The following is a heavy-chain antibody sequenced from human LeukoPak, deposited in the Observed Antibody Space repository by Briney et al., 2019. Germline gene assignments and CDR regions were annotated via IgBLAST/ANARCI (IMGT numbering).Heavy chain of an antibody. Sequence: GGSLRLSCAASGFTFSSYSMSWVRQAPGRGLEWVSSISSSSSTNYADSVKGRFTISRDNAKNSLYLQMNSLRAEDTTVYYCARSAPAAAGTGPMDVWGKGTTVTVSS. CDR3: ARSAPAAAGTGPMDV. J-gene: IGHJ6*03. CDR1: GFTFSSYS. CDR2: ISSSSST. D-gene: IGHD6-13*01. V-gene: IGHV3-21*01.